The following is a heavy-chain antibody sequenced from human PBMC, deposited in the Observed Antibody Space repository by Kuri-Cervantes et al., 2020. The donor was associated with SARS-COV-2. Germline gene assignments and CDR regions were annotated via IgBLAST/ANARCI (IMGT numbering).Heavy chain of an antibody. CDR1: GGTFSSYA. V-gene: IGHV1-69*06. D-gene: IGHD4-23*01. Sequence: SVKVSCKASGGTFSSYAISWVRQAPGQGLEWMGGIIPIFGTANYAQKFQGRVTITADKSTSTAYMGLSSLRSEDTAVYYCARLDYGGNYYYGMDVWGQGTTVTVSS. CDR3: ARLDYGGNYYYGMDV. CDR2: IIPIFGTA. J-gene: IGHJ6*02.